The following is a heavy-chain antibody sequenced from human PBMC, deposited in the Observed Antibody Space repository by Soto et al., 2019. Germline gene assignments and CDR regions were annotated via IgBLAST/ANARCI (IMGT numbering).Heavy chain of an antibody. Sequence: EVQLVDSGGGLVRTGGSLRLSCAASGFTVSSNYISWVRQAPGKGLEWVSVIYADGTTYYADSVKDRFTISRDNSKNTGSLQMSSLRAEDTAVYYCAVDIEVTGMGHYYFDYWGQGALVTVSS. D-gene: IGHD2-15*01. V-gene: IGHV3-66*01. CDR1: GFTVSSNY. CDR3: AVDIEVTGMGHYYFDY. J-gene: IGHJ4*02. CDR2: IYADGTT.